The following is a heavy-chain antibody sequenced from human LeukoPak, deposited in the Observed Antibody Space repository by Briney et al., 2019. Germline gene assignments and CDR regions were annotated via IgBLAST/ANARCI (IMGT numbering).Heavy chain of an antibody. CDR2: IKQDGSEK. Sequence: PGGSLRLSCAAAGFTFSIYWMSWVRQAPGKGLEWVANIKQDGSEKYYVDSVKGRFTISRDNAKNSLYLQMNSLRAEDTAVYYCARTKEMALDYWGQGTLVTVSS. V-gene: IGHV3-7*01. CDR1: GFTFSIYW. CDR3: ARTKEMALDY. D-gene: IGHD5-24*01. J-gene: IGHJ4*02.